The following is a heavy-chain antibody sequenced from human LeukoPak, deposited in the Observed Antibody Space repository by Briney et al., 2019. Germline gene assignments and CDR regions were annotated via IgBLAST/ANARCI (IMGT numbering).Heavy chain of an antibody. Sequence: GAPVKPSCKASGYTFTAYYLHWVRQAPGQGLEWMGWINPNSGGVNFVQKFQGRVTMTRDTSINTAYMELRRLRSDDTAVYYCASGYSSGWAGDYWGQGTLGSPS. CDR1: GYTFTAYY. CDR3: ASGYSSGWAGDY. D-gene: IGHD6-19*01. CDR2: INPNSGGV. J-gene: IGHJ4*02. V-gene: IGHV1-2*02.